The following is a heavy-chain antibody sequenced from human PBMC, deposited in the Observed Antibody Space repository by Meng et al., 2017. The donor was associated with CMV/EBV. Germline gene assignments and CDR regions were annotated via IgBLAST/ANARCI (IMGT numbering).Heavy chain of an antibody. D-gene: IGHD3-10*01. V-gene: IGHV5-51*01. CDR3: ARQIPNYYGAGSYYRLGWFDP. Sequence: KVSCKGSGYSFTSYWIGGVRQMPGKGLEWMGIIYPGDSDTRYSPSFQGQVTISADKSISTAYLQWSSLKASDTAMYYCARQIPNYYGAGSYYRLGWFDPWGQGTLVTVSS. J-gene: IGHJ5*02. CDR1: GYSFTSYW. CDR2: IYPGDSDT.